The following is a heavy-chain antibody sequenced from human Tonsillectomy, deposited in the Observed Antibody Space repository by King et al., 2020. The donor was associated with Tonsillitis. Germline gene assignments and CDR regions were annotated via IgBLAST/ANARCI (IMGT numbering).Heavy chain of an antibody. CDR1: GLTFSSYS. Sequence: VQLVESGGDLVQPGGSLRLSCAASGLTFSSYSMHWVRQAPGKGLVWVSRINTDGTSTTYADSVRGRFSISRDNAKNTLYLQMDSLRADDTAVYYCARDFLYRGGWGPGTTVTVSS. V-gene: IGHV3-74*01. CDR3: ARDFLYRGG. CDR2: INTDGTST. J-gene: IGHJ6*02. D-gene: IGHD1-14*01.